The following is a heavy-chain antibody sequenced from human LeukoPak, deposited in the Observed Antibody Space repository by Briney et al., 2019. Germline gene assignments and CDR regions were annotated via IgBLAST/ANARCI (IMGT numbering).Heavy chain of an antibody. J-gene: IGHJ4*02. CDR3: AHQRRGVAVAPPGTFDY. CDR2: IIPIFGTA. D-gene: IGHD6-19*01. V-gene: IGHV1-69*06. Sequence: SVKVSCKASGGTFSSYAISWVRQAPGQGLEWMGGIIPIFGTANYAQKFQGRVTITADKSTGTAYMELSSLRSEDTAVYYCAHQRRGVAVAPPGTFDYWGQGTPVTVSS. CDR1: GGTFSSYA.